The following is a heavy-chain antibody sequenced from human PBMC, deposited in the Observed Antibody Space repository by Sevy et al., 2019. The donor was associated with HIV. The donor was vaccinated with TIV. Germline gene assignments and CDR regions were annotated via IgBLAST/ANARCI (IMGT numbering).Heavy chain of an antibody. Sequence: GGSLRLSCAASGFTFSGSAMQWVRQASGKGLEWDGRIRSKGNSYATAYAASVKGRFTISRDDSKNTVYLQMNSLKTEDTAVYYCTRGGARDSSSWYDYFDYWGQGTLVTVSS. CDR2: IRSKGNSYAT. CDR3: TRGGARDSSSWYDYFDY. D-gene: IGHD6-13*01. V-gene: IGHV3-73*01. J-gene: IGHJ4*02. CDR1: GFTFSGSA.